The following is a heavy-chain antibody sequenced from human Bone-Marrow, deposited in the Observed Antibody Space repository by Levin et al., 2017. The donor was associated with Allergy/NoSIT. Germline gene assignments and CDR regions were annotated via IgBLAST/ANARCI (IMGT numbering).Heavy chain of an antibody. Sequence: RGESLKISCAASGFTFSSYWMSWVRQAPGKGLEWVANIKQDGSEKYYVDSVKGRFTISRDNAKNSLYLQMNSLRAEDTAVYYCARCGIATSTTTIVGASFGYYDYYGMDVWGQGTTVTVSS. CDR3: ARCGIATSTTTIVGASFGYYDYYGMDV. J-gene: IGHJ6*02. V-gene: IGHV3-7*01. CDR1: GFTFSSYW. CDR2: IKQDGSEK. D-gene: IGHD1-26*01.